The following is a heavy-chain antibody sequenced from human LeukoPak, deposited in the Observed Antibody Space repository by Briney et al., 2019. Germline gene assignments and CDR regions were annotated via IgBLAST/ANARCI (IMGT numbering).Heavy chain of an antibody. CDR3: ARGHHSGSYGDWFDP. V-gene: IGHV4-4*07. CDR2: IYTSGST. CDR1: GGSISSYY. Sequence: SETLSLTCTVSGGSISSYYWSWIRQPAGKGLEWIGRIYTSGSTNYNPSLKSRVTMSVDTSKNQFSLKLSSVTAADTAVYYCARGHHSGSYGDWFDPWGQGTLVTVSS. D-gene: IGHD1-26*01. J-gene: IGHJ5*02.